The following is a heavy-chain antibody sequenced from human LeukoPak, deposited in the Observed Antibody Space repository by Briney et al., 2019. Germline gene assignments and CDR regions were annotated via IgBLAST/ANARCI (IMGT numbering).Heavy chain of an antibody. CDR3: AKGGGMNPDLGYHYDKEV. CDR2: IWNDGSNK. V-gene: IGHV3-30*02. D-gene: IGHD3-16*01. J-gene: IGHJ6*03. Sequence: GGSLRLSCAASGFTFSTYAMHWVRQAPGKGLEGVALIWNDGSNKYYGDSVKGRFTISRDNSKNTLYVQMNSLRAEDTAVYYCAKGGGMNPDLGYHYDKEVWGKGTAVTVSS. CDR1: GFTFSTYA.